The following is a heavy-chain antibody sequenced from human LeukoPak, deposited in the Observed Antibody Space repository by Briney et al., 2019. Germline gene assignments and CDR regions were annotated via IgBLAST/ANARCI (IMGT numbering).Heavy chain of an antibody. CDR2: TYYRSKWYN. CDR3: ARDQLAVAGTPPYGMDV. J-gene: IGHJ6*02. Sequence: SQTLSLTCAISGDSVSSNSAAWNWIRQSPSRGLEWLGRTYYRSKWYNDYAVSEKSRITINPDTSKNQFSLQLNSVTPEDTAVYYCARDQLAVAGTPPYGMDVWGQGTTVTVSS. CDR1: GDSVSSNSAA. V-gene: IGHV6-1*01. D-gene: IGHD6-19*01.